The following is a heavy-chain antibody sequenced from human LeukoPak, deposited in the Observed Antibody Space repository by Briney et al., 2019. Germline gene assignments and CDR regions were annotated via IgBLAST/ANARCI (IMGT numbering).Heavy chain of an antibody. CDR2: IYHSGST. CDR1: GGSISSYY. V-gene: IGHV4-59*12. D-gene: IGHD2-2*01. J-gene: IGHJ6*02. Sequence: PSETLSLTCTVSGGSISSYYWSWIRQPPGKGLEWIGYIYHSGSTYYNPSLKSRVTISVDRSKNQFSLKLSSVTAADTAVYYCARATECSSISCYAYYGLDVWGQGTTVTVSS. CDR3: ARATECSSISCYAYYGLDV.